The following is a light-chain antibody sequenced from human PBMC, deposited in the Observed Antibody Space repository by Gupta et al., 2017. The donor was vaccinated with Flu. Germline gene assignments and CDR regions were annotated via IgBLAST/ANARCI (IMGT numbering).Light chain of an antibody. J-gene: IGKJ1*01. CDR1: QSVSSSSY. CDR2: GAS. Sequence: ERATLSFRASQSVSSSSYLAWYQQKPGQAPRLLIYGASNRATGIPDRFSGSGSGTDFTLTISRLEPEDFAVYYCHHYGSSPTFGQGTKVEIK. CDR3: HHYGSSPT. V-gene: IGKV3-20*01.